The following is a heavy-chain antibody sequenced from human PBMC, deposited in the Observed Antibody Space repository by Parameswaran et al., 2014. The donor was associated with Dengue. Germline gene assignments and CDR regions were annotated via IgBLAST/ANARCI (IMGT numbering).Heavy chain of an antibody. Sequence: VRQAPGKGLECVGFIRSKAYGGTTEYAASVKGRFTISRDDSKSIAYLQMNSLKTEDTAVYYCTRVWPTYSYQLLYVRAHDYWGQGTLVPSPQ. J-gene: IGHJ4*02. D-gene: IGHD2-2*02. CDR2: IRSKAYGGTT. CDR3: TRVWPTYSYQLLYVRAHDY. V-gene: IGHV3-49*02.